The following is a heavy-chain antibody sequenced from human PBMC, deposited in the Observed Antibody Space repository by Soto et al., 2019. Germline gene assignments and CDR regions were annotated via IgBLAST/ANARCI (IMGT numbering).Heavy chain of an antibody. Sequence: EVQLVESGGGLVQPGGSLRLSCAASGFTLGSYDMHWVRQATGKGLEWVSAIGTAGDTYYPGSVKGRFTISRENAKNSLYLQMNSLRAEDTAVYYCARGGRYFDPYGMDVWGQGTTVTVSS. D-gene: IGHD3-9*01. V-gene: IGHV3-13*01. CDR2: IGTAGDT. CDR3: ARGGRYFDPYGMDV. CDR1: GFTLGSYD. J-gene: IGHJ6*02.